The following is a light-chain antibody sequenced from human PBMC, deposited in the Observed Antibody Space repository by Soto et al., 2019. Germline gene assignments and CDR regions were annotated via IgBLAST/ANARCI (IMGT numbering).Light chain of an antibody. J-gene: IGLJ1*01. CDR2: DVN. CDR3: CSYVGNYIYV. CDR1: SSDVGGDKY. V-gene: IGLV2-11*01. Sequence: QSAPTQPRSVSGSPGQSVTISCTGTSSDVGGDKYVAWYQQHPGKAPKLMIYDVNKRPSGVPDRFSGSKSGNTASLTISGLQAEDEADYHCCSYVGNYIYVFGTGTKLTVL.